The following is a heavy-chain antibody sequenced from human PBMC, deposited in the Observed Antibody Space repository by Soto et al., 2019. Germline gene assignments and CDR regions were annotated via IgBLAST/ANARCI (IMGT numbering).Heavy chain of an antibody. CDR2: INPSGGST. D-gene: IGHD2-15*01. CDR1: GYTFTSYY. CDR3: ARDSRGGYCSGGSCYSGYNWFDP. V-gene: IGHV1-46*01. J-gene: IGHJ5*02. Sequence: QVQLVQSGAEVKKPGASVKVSCKASGYTFTSYYMHWVRQAPGQGLEWMGIINPSGGSTSYAQKFQGRVTMTRDTSTSTVSMELSSLRSEDTAVYYCARDSRGGYCSGGSCYSGYNWFDPWGQGTLVTVSS.